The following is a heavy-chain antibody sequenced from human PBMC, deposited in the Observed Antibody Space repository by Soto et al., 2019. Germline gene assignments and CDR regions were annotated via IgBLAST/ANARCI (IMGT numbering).Heavy chain of an antibody. D-gene: IGHD3-10*01. CDR3: ARAATGSYHSAY. Sequence: QVQLVQSGPEVKKPGASVRVSCMTSGYAFTSYGVNWVRQDPGHGLEWMGLIAPHSGRTTYLPKFQGRVTITADAATNTAYMELGSLSSDDTGIYFCARAATGSYHSAYWGQGTVVTVSS. CDR1: GYAFTSYG. CDR2: IAPHSGRT. J-gene: IGHJ4*02. V-gene: IGHV1-18*04.